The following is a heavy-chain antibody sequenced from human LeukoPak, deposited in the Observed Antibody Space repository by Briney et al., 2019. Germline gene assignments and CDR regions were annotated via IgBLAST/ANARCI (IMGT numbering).Heavy chain of an antibody. J-gene: IGHJ3*01. D-gene: IGHD3-3*01. CDR1: GVSISPYY. CDR2: IHTSGSN. V-gene: IGHV4-4*09. Sequence: SETLSLTCAVSGVSISPYYWAWIRQPPAKGLEWIGYIHTSGSNNQYPSLKSRVTISVDKSKHRFSLRLTSVTAADTAVYYCARLSAAVHLGAFDLWGQGTMVTVSS. CDR3: ARLSAAVHLGAFDL.